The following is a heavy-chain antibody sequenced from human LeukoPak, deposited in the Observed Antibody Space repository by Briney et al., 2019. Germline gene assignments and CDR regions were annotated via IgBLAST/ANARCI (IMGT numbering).Heavy chain of an antibody. CDR3: ARGPPYYDILTGYYY. Sequence: ASVKVSCKASGYTFTGYYMPWVRQAPGQGLGWMGWINPNSGDTNYAQKFQGRVTMTRDTSISTAYMELSRLRSDDTAVYYCARGPPYYDILTGYYYWGQGTLVTVSS. D-gene: IGHD3-9*01. J-gene: IGHJ4*02. CDR2: INPNSGDT. CDR1: GYTFTGYY. V-gene: IGHV1-2*02.